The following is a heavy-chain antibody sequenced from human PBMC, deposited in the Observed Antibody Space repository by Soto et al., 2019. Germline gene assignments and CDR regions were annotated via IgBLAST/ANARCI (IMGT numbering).Heavy chain of an antibody. CDR2: IFDSGST. CDR1: GGSISGGVHS. Sequence: ASETLSLTSTVSGGSISGGVHSWSWIRQPPGKGLEWIGHIFDSGSTYYNPSLKSRLTISVDTSKNQFSLRLSSVTAADTAVYYCAREIMPLTNDWYFDLWGRGTLVTVSS. V-gene: IGHV4-30-4*01. J-gene: IGHJ2*01. CDR3: AREIMPLTNDWYFDL. D-gene: IGHD2-8*01.